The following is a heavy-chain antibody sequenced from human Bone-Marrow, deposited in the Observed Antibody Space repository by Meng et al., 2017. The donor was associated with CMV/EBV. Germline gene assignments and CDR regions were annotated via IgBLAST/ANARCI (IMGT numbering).Heavy chain of an antibody. V-gene: IGHV3-23*03. CDR2: IYRGGSTT. J-gene: IGHJ4*01. D-gene: IGHD2-21*01. Sequence: GGSLRLSCAASGFTFNTYAMGWVRQAPGKGLEWVSNIYRGGSTTEFADSVKGRFTMSRDDSKNTVYLQMSSLRVEDTALYYCVKLVAAICGGGFCYFDKWGQGTPVTVSS. CDR3: VKLVAAICGGGFCYFDK. CDR1: GFTFNTYA.